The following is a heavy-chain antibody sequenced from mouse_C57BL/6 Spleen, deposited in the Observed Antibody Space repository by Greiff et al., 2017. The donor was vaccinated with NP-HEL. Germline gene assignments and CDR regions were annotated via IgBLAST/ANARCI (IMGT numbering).Heavy chain of an antibody. CDR1: GFTFSNYW. CDR3: NDGYYNY. CDR2: IRLKSDNYAT. J-gene: IGHJ2*01. V-gene: IGHV6-3*01. D-gene: IGHD2-3*01. Sequence: EVQGVESGGGLVQPGGSMKLSCVASGFTFSNYWMNWVRQSPEKGLEWVAQIRLKSDNYATNYAESVKGRFTISRDDSKSSVYLQMNNLRAEDTGIYYCNDGYYNYWGQGTTLTVSS.